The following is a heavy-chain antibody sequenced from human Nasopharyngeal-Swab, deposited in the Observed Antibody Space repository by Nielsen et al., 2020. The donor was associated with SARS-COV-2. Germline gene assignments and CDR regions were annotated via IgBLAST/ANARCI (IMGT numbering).Heavy chain of an antibody. CDR2: INHSGST. J-gene: IGHJ4*02. Sequence: SETLSLTCAVYGGSFSGYYWSWIRQPPGKGLEWIGEINHSGSTNYNPSLKSRVTISVVTSKNQFSLKLSSVTAADTAVYYCARVRPMIYSSGSNFDYWGQGTLVTVSS. CDR1: GGSFSGYY. D-gene: IGHD6-19*01. V-gene: IGHV4-34*01. CDR3: ARVRPMIYSSGSNFDY.